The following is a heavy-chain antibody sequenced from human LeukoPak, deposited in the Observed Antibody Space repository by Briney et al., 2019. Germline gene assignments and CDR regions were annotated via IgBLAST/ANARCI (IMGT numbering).Heavy chain of an antibody. V-gene: IGHV3-7*01. D-gene: IGHD2-2*01. CDR1: GFTFSSYW. J-gene: IGHJ6*02. CDR3: ARGCSSTSCALPDYYGMDV. CDR2: IKQDGSEK. Sequence: GGSLRLSCAASGFTFSSYWMSWVRQAPGKGLEWVANIKQDGSEKYYVDSVKGRFTISRDNAKNSLYLQMNNLRAEDTAVYYCARGCSSTSCALPDYYGMDVWGQGTTVTVSS.